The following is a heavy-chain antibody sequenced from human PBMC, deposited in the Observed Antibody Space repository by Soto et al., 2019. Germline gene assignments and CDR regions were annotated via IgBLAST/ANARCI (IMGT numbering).Heavy chain of an antibody. D-gene: IGHD1-1*01. Sequence: QVQLQQWGAGLLKPSETLSLTCAVFGGSVNSGNYYWSWIRQPPGKGLEWIGEMSHSGGTHFNPSLKSRVTISVDTSKNQFSLKMMSVTAADTALYYCARVERGTATTVVDAFDIWGPGKMVTVSS. CDR1: GGSVNSGNYY. CDR3: ARVERGTATTVVDAFDI. J-gene: IGHJ3*02. V-gene: IGHV4-34*01. CDR2: MSHSGGT.